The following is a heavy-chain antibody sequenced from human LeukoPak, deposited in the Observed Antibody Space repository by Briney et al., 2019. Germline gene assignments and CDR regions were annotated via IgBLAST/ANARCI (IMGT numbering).Heavy chain of an antibody. V-gene: IGHV5-51*01. CDR1: RYCMANYF. Sequence: GESLIASREGIRYCMANYFIAWVRQMRAKGLEWVGIIYPSDSDTRYSPSFQGQVTISADKSINTDYLQWSSLKASDTAMYYCARRRLANKKYYYYYYGLDVWGQGTTVTVSS. CDR2: IYPSDSDT. D-gene: IGHD3-9*01. CDR3: ARRRLANKKYYYYYYGLDV. J-gene: IGHJ6*02.